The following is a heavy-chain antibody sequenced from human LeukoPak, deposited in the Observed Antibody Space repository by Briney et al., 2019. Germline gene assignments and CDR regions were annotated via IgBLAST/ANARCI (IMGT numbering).Heavy chain of an antibody. Sequence: PGGSLRLSCAASGFTFSSYWMNWVRQAPGKGLVWVSRIASDGSSTNYADSVKGRFTSSRDNAKNTLFLQMNSLGAEDTAVYYCIRGGSTYFQHWGQGTLVTVSS. CDR2: IASDGSST. J-gene: IGHJ1*01. D-gene: IGHD5/OR15-5a*01. CDR1: GFTFSSYW. V-gene: IGHV3-74*01. CDR3: IRGGSTYFQH.